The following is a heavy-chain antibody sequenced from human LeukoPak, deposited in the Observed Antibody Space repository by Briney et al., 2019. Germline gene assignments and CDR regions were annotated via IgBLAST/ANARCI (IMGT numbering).Heavy chain of an antibody. V-gene: IGHV3-23*01. CDR3: AKNRYFYDGSVFPANDC. J-gene: IGHJ4*02. Sequence: GGSLRLSCAASGFTFSSYVMSWVRQAPGKGLEWVSAISGSGGSTYYADSVKGRFTISRDNSKNTLYLQMNSLRAEDTAVYYCAKNRYFYDGSVFPANDCWGRGPLVTVSS. CDR2: ISGSGGST. D-gene: IGHD3-22*01. CDR1: GFTFSSYV.